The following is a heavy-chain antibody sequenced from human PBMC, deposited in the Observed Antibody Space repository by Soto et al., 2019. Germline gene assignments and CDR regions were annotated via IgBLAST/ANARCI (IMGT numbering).Heavy chain of an antibody. CDR3: AKDQGIAASHGID. D-gene: IGHD6-13*01. CDR2: ISNDGSDK. CDR1: GFTFNNYG. J-gene: IGHJ3*01. V-gene: IGHV3-30*18. Sequence: QVQLVESGGGVVQPGRSLRLSCAASGFTFNNYGMHWVRQAPGKGLEWVATISNDGSDKYYADSVKGRLTISRDNSKNTVYLQMNSLRAEETAVYYCAKDQGIAASHGIDWGQLTMVTVSS.